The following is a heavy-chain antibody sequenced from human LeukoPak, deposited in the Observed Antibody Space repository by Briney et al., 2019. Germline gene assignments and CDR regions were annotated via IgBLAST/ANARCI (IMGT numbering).Heavy chain of an antibody. CDR2: IIPIFGTA. CDR3: AREPIYGSSGYTSPRFDY. CDR1: GGTFSSYA. Sequence: SVKVSCKASGGTFSSYAISWVRQAPGQGLEWMGRIIPIFGTANYAQKFRGRVTITTDESTSTAYMELSSLRSEDTAVYYCAREPIYGSSGYTSPRFDYWGQGTLVTVSS. D-gene: IGHD3-22*01. V-gene: IGHV1-69*05. J-gene: IGHJ4*02.